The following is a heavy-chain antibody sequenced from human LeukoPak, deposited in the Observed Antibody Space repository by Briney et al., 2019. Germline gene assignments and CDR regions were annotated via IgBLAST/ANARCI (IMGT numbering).Heavy chain of an antibody. Sequence: EASVKVSCKASGYTFTGYYIHWVRQAPGQGLEWRGGINPNSGGTNYAQKFQGRVTMTRDTSISTAYMELSRLRSDDTAVYYCATSKSGYSGYDPFDYWGQGTLVTVSS. J-gene: IGHJ4*02. CDR2: INPNSGGT. V-gene: IGHV1-2*02. CDR1: GYTFTGYY. CDR3: ATSKSGYSGYDPFDY. D-gene: IGHD5-12*01.